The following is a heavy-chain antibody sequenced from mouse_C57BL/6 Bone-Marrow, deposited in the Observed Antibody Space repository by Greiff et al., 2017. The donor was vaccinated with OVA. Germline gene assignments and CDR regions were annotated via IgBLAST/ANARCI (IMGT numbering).Heavy chain of an antibody. V-gene: IGHV1-75*01. Sequence: QVQLKQSGPELVKPGASVKISCKASGYTFTDYYINWVKQRPGQGLEWIGWIFPGSGSTYYNEKFKGKATLTVDKSSSTAYMLLISLTSEDSAVYFCARWVYYGTLYAMDYWGQGTSVTVSS. CDR2: IFPGSGST. CDR3: ARWVYYGTLYAMDY. J-gene: IGHJ4*01. D-gene: IGHD2-1*01. CDR1: GYTFTDYY.